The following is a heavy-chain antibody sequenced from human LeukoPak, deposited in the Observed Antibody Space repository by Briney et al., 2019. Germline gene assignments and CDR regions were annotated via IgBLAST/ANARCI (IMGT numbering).Heavy chain of an antibody. CDR1: GYTFTSYG. CDR2: IIPIFGTA. D-gene: IGHD2-2*01. J-gene: IGHJ4*02. Sequence: GASVKVSCKASGYTFTSYGISWVRQAPGQGLGWMGGIIPIFGTANYAQKFQGRVTITADESTSTAYMELSSLRSEDTAVYYCARHDWRSSTSCYAYWGQGTLVTVSS. CDR3: ARHDWRSSTSCYAY. V-gene: IGHV1-69*13.